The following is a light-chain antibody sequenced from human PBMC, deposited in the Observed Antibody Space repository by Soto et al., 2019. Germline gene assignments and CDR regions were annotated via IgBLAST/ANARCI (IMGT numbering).Light chain of an antibody. CDR1: QSVSSD. V-gene: IGKV3-11*01. Sequence: EIVLTQSPATLSLSPGERATLSCRASQSVSSDLAWFLQKPGQAPRLLIYDASNRAAGIPARFSGGGSGTDFTLTISSLEPEDFAVYYCQQRNSWPPTFGGGTKVDI. CDR2: DAS. CDR3: QQRNSWPPT. J-gene: IGKJ4*01.